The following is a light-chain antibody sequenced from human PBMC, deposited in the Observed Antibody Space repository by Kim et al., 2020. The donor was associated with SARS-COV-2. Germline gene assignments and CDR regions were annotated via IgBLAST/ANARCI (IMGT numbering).Light chain of an antibody. CDR1: QSVSSSY. Sequence: EIVLTQSPGTLSLSPGERATVSCRASQSVSSSYLAWYQQKPGQAPRLLIYGTSSRATGIPDRFSGSGSGTDFTLTISRLEPEDFAVYYCQQYVSSPYPFGQGTKLEI. V-gene: IGKV3-20*01. J-gene: IGKJ2*01. CDR3: QQYVSSPYP. CDR2: GTS.